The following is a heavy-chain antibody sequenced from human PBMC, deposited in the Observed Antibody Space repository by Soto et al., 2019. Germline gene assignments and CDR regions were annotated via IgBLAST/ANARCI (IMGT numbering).Heavy chain of an antibody. J-gene: IGHJ4*02. CDR2: IRSRPNSYGT. D-gene: IGHD3-10*01. CDR1: GFTFSGSA. V-gene: IGHV3-73*01. CDR3: TRHEGSGSSTFDY. Sequence: EVQLVESGGGLVQPGGSLKLSCAASGFTFSGSAMHWVRQASGKGLEWVGRIRSRPNSYGTAYAASVRGRFTISRDDSKNTAYLQMNSLKTEDTAVYYCTRHEGSGSSTFDYWGQGTLVTVSS.